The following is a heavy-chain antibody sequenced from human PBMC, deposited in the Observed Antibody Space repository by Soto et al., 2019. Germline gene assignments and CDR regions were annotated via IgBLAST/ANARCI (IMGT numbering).Heavy chain of an antibody. Sequence: QITLKESGPTLVKPTQTLTLTCAFSGFSLSTRGVGVGWIRQPPGRALEWLALIYWNDDKRFSPSLRSRLTSDKDTSKNQVVLTMTNMDPVDTATYYCGHRSDILTGYSQNNWYFDLWGRGTLVTVSS. V-gene: IGHV2-5*01. CDR2: IYWNDDK. J-gene: IGHJ2*01. CDR3: GHRSDILTGYSQNNWYFDL. CDR1: GFSLSTRGVG. D-gene: IGHD3-9*01.